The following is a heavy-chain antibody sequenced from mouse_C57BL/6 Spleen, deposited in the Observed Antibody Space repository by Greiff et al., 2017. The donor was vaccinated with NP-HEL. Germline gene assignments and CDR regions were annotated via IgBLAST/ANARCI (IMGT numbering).Heavy chain of an antibody. CDR3: ARGEAYYSNYDY. Sequence: VQLQQSGPELVKPGASVKISCKASGYAFSSSWMNWVKQRPGKGLEGIGRIYPGDGDTNYNGKFKGKATLTADKSSSTAYMQLSSLTSEDSAVYFCARGEAYYSNYDYWGQGTTLTVSS. J-gene: IGHJ2*01. CDR2: IYPGDGDT. V-gene: IGHV1-82*01. D-gene: IGHD2-5*01. CDR1: GYAFSSSW.